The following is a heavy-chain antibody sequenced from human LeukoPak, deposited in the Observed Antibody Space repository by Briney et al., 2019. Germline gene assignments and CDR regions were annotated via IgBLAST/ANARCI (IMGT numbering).Heavy chain of an antibody. V-gene: IGHV4-34*01. Sequence: SETLSLTCAVYGGSFSGYYWSWIRQPPGKGLEWIGEINHSGSTNYNPSLKSRVTISVDTSKNQFSLKLSSATAADTAVYYCATGGFMVRGVLDYWGQGTLVTVSS. J-gene: IGHJ4*02. CDR3: ATGGFMVRGVLDY. D-gene: IGHD3-10*01. CDR2: INHSGST. CDR1: GGSFSGYY.